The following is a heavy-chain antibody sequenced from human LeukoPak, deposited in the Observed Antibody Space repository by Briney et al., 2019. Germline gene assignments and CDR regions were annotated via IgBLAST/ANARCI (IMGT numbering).Heavy chain of an antibody. V-gene: IGHV3-48*01. CDR3: AKSGDISGYTTLGGIGY. J-gene: IGHJ4*02. Sequence: GGSLRLSCAASGFTFSSYSMNWVRQAPGKGLEWVSYISGSDSTIYYADSVKGRFTISRDNAKNALYLQMNSLRAEDTAIYYCAKSGDISGYTTLGGIGYWGQGTLVTVSS. CDR1: GFTFSSYS. D-gene: IGHD3-22*01. CDR2: ISGSDSTI.